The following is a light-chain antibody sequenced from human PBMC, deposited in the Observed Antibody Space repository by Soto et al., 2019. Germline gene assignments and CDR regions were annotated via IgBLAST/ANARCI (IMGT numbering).Light chain of an antibody. J-gene: IGLJ3*02. CDR1: SSDVGGYNY. CDR2: EVS. V-gene: IGLV2-14*01. Sequence: QSALTQPASVSGSPGQSITISCTGTSSDVGGYNYVSWYQQHPGKAPKLMIYEVSNRPSGVSNRFSGSKSVNTASLTISGLQAEDEADYYCSSYTSSSNRVFCGGTKVTVL. CDR3: SSYTSSSNRV.